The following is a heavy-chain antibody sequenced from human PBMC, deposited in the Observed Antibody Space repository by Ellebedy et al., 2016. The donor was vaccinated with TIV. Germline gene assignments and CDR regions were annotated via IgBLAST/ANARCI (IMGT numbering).Heavy chain of an antibody. CDR1: GFTFSNYW. D-gene: IGHD3-9*01. Sequence: GESLKISCAASGFTFSNYWMHWVRQAPGKGLVWVSCINSDGSSTTYAVSVKGRFTISIDNAKNTLYRQMNSLRVEDTGVYYCTRDTDILTKYYSFGWYDPWGQGALVTVSS. CDR2: INSDGSST. CDR3: TRDTDILTKYYSFGWYDP. J-gene: IGHJ5*02. V-gene: IGHV3-74*01.